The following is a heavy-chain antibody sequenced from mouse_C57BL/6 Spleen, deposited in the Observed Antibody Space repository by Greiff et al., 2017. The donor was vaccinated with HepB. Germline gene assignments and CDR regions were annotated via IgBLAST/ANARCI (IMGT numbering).Heavy chain of an antibody. CDR1: GYTFTNYW. CDR2: IYPGGGYT. CDR3: ARSIPYGSSYGY. V-gene: IGHV1-63*01. D-gene: IGHD1-1*01. J-gene: IGHJ2*01. Sequence: QVQLQQSGAELVRPGTSVKMSCKASGYTFTNYWIGWAKQRPGHGLEWIGDIYPGGGYTNYNETFKGKATLTADKSSSTAYMQFSSLTSEDSAIYYCARSIPYGSSYGYWGQGTTLTVSS.